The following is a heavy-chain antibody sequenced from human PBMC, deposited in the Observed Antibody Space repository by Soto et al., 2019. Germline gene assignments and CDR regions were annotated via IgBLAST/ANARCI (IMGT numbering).Heavy chain of an antibody. Sequence: QLQLQESGSGLVKPSQTLSLTCAVSGGSISSGGYSWSWIRQPPGKGLEWIGYIYHSGSTYYNPSLKSRVTISVDRSKSQCSLKLSSVPAADTAVYYCASGPPLQDEPLFDYWGQGTLVTVSS. CDR1: GGSISSGGYS. J-gene: IGHJ4*02. D-gene: IGHD4-4*01. V-gene: IGHV4-30-2*01. CDR2: IYHSGST. CDR3: ASGPPLQDEPLFDY.